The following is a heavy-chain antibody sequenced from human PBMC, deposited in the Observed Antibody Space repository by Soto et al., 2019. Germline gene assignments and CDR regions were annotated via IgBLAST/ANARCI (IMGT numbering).Heavy chain of an antibody. J-gene: IGHJ4*02. CDR2: IWYDGSNK. Sequence: GGSLRLSCAASGFTFSSYGMHWVRQAPGKGLEWVAVIWYDGSNKYYADSVKGRFTISRDNSKNTLYLQMNSLRAEDTAVYYCARQPFYDSSGYQFDYWGQGTLVTVSS. V-gene: IGHV3-33*01. D-gene: IGHD3-22*01. CDR3: ARQPFYDSSGYQFDY. CDR1: GFTFSSYG.